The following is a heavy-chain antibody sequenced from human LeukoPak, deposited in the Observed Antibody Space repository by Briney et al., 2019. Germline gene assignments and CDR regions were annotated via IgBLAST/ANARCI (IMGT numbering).Heavy chain of an antibody. J-gene: IGHJ5*02. D-gene: IGHD2-2*02. V-gene: IGHV4-39*07. CDR1: GGSISSSSYY. CDR3: ARDQTEDIVVVPAAIEGLVWFDP. CDR2: IYYSGST. Sequence: SETLSLTCTVSGGSISSSSYYWGWIRQPPGKGLEWIGSIYYSGSTYYNPSLESRVTISVDTSKNQFSLKLSSVTAADTAVYYCARDQTEDIVVVPAAIEGLVWFDPWGQGTLVTVSS.